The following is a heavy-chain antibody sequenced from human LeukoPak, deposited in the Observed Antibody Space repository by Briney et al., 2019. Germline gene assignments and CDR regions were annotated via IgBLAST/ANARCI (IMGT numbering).Heavy chain of an antibody. CDR3: ARDAAIAAAGQPAGTRLDY. CDR1: GYTFTSYG. J-gene: IGHJ4*02. CDR2: ISAYNGNT. V-gene: IGHV1-18*01. Sequence: ASVKVSCKASGYTFTSYGISWVRQAPGQGLEWMGWISAYNGNTNYAQKLQGRATMTTDTSTSTAYLELRSLRSDDTAVYYCARDAAIAAAGQPAGTRLDYWGQGTLVTVSS. D-gene: IGHD6-13*01.